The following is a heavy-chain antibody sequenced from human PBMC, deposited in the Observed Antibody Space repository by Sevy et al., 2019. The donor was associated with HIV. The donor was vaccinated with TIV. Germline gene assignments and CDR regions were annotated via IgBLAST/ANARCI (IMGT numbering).Heavy chain of an antibody. V-gene: IGHV3-30*02. Sequence: GGSLRLSCAASGFTFSSYGMHWVRQAPGKGLERVAFIRYDGSNKYYADSVKGRFTISRDNSKNTLYLQMNSLRAEDTAVYYCAKDRRPYCSSTSCYLDYWCQGTLVTVSS. CDR1: GFTFSSYG. D-gene: IGHD2-2*01. J-gene: IGHJ4*02. CDR3: AKDRRPYCSSTSCYLDY. CDR2: IRYDGSNK.